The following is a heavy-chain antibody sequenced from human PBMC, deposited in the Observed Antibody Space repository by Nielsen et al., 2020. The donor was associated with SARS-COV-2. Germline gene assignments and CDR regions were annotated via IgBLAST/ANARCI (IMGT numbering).Heavy chain of an antibody. V-gene: IGHV3-7*01. Sequence: GESLKISCAASGFTFSSYWMSWVRQAPGKGLEWVANIKQDGSEKYYVDSVKGRFTISRENAKNSLYLQMNSLRAGDTAVYYCARGDSSSWYYWFDPWGQGTLVTVSS. CDR2: IKQDGSEK. CDR1: GFTFSSYW. J-gene: IGHJ5*02. CDR3: ARGDSSSWYYWFDP. D-gene: IGHD6-13*01.